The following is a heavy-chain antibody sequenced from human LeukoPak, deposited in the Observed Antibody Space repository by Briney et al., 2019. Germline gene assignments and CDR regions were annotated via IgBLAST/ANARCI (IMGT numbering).Heavy chain of an antibody. D-gene: IGHD2-15*01. CDR1: GFTFSSYA. V-gene: IGHV3-23*01. CDR2: ISGSGGSK. J-gene: IGHJ4*02. Sequence: GGSLRLSCAASGFTFSSYAMSWVRQAPGKGLEWVSAISGSGGSKYYADSVKGRFTISRDNSKNTLYLQMNSLRAEDTAVYYCAKQIVVVVAAIDYWGQGTLVTVSS. CDR3: AKQIVVVVAAIDY.